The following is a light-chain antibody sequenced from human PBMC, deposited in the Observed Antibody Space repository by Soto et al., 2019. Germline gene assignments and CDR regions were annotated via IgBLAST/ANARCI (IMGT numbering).Light chain of an antibody. CDR1: SSDVGSTFNY. J-gene: IGLJ3*02. Sequence: QSALTQPASVSGSPGQSITISCTGTSSDVGSTFNYVSWYQNHPGKAPRLIMSDVNHRPSGVSDRFSGSKSGNTASLPISGRQAEAEADSFCSAYSTGSTPVLFGGGTKVTFL. V-gene: IGLV2-14*03. CDR2: DVN. CDR3: SAYSTGSTPVL.